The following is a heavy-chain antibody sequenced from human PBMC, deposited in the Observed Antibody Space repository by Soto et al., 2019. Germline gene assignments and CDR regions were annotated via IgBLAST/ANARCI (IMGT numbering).Heavy chain of an antibody. D-gene: IGHD3-16*01. V-gene: IGHV3-7*03. CDR1: GFAFSSYE. Sequence: EVQLVESGGGLVWPGGSLTLSCAASGFAFSSYEMNWVRQAPGKGLEWVADIKQDGTEKYYVASVMGRFTISRDNAKNSLYLQMNSLRVEDTAVYYCAREGVYGLGVWGQGTTVTVSS. J-gene: IGHJ6*02. CDR2: IKQDGTEK. CDR3: AREGVYGLGV.